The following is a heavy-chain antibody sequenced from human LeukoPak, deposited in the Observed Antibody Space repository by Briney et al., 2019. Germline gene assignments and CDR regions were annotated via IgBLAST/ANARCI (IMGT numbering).Heavy chain of an antibody. J-gene: IGHJ4*02. CDR2: ISSSGSTI. CDR3: AREGDGYNSPPLDY. D-gene: IGHD5-24*01. V-gene: IGHV3-11*01. Sequence: PGGSLRLSCAASGFTFSDYYMSWIPQAPGKGLEWGSYISSSGSTIYYADSVKGRFTISRDNAKNSLYLQMNSMRAEDTAVYYCAREGDGYNSPPLDYWGQGTLVTVSS. CDR1: GFTFSDYY.